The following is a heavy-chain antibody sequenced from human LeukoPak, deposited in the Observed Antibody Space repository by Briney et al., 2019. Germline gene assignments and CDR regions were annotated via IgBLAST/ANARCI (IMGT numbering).Heavy chain of an antibody. D-gene: IGHD3-9*01. CDR1: GYTFTNYG. J-gene: IGHJ4*02. CDR2: ISTSSTNT. Sequence: ASVKVSCKTSGYTFTNYGISWMRQAPGQGLEWMGWISTSSTNTKYAQNFQGRVTMTTDTSRSIAYMELRSLRSDDTAVYYCARDKDWDLEYWGQGTLVTVSS. CDR3: ARDKDWDLEY. V-gene: IGHV1-18*01.